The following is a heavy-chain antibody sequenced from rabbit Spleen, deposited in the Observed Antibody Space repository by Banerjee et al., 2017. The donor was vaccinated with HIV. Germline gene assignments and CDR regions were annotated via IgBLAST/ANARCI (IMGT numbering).Heavy chain of an antibody. CDR3: TRDDGSGHYIDGYFNL. D-gene: IGHD1-1*01. CDR2: IDGSSSNT. Sequence: QEQLVESGGGLVKPGASLTLTCTASGFSFSKSYDMCWVRQTPGKGLEWIGYIDGSSSNTAYANWAKGRFTISKTSSTTVTLQMTSLTAADTATYFCTRDDGSGHYIDGYFNLWGPGTLVTVS. J-gene: IGHJ4*01. V-gene: IGHV1S45*01. CDR1: GFSFSKSYD.